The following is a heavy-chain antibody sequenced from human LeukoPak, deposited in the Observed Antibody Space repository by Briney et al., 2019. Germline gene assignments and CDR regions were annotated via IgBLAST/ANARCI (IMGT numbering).Heavy chain of an antibody. D-gene: IGHD6-13*01. V-gene: IGHV1-8*02. Sequence: ASVKVSCKASGYTFTGYYMHWVRQAPGQGLEWMGWMNPNSGNTGYAQKFQGRVTMTRNTSISTAYMELSSLRSEDTAVYYCARVRGEYSSSVGADYGMDVWGQGTTVTVSS. CDR2: MNPNSGNT. J-gene: IGHJ6*02. CDR1: GYTFTGYY. CDR3: ARVRGEYSSSVGADYGMDV.